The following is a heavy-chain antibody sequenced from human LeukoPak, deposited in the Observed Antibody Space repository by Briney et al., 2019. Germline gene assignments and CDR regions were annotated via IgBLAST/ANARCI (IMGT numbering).Heavy chain of an antibody. J-gene: IGHJ4*02. V-gene: IGHV4-59*01. CDR2: ISYSGST. D-gene: IGHD3-22*01. CDR1: GGSFSGYY. CDR3: ASWNYYDSRIDY. Sequence: SETLSLTCAVYGGSFSGYYWSWIGQPPGKGLEWIGYISYSGSTNYNPSLKSRVTISVDTTKNQFSLKLTSVTAADTAVYYCASWNYYDSRIDYWGQGTLVTVSS.